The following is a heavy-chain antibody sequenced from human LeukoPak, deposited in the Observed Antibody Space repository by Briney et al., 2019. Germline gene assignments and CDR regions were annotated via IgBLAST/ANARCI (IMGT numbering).Heavy chain of an antibody. Sequence: GGTLRLSCAASGFTFSSYGMSWVRQAPGKGLEWVSYISSSGSTIYYADSVKGRFTISRDNAKNSLYLQMNSLRAEDTAVYYCARGEGLRYDYGDYWGQGTLVTVSS. D-gene: IGHD2-2*01. CDR2: ISSSGSTI. CDR3: ARGEGLRYDYGDY. V-gene: IGHV3-48*04. CDR1: GFTFSSYG. J-gene: IGHJ4*02.